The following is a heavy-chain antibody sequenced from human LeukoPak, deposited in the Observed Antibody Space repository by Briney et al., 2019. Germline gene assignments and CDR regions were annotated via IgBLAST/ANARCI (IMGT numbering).Heavy chain of an antibody. Sequence: PSEALSLTSTVSGGSIDSHYWSSIRQPPRKGLEWVGYISYIGSTNYNPSLRSRVTISLDTSKKQFSLKLRSVTAADTAVYYCARDQPHFDPWGQGTLVTVSS. V-gene: IGHV4-59*11. CDR3: ARDQPHFDP. D-gene: IGHD2-2*01. CDR2: ISYIGST. CDR1: GGSIDSHY. J-gene: IGHJ5*02.